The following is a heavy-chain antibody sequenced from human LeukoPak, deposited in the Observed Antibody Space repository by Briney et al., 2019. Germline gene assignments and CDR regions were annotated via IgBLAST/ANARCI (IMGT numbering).Heavy chain of an antibody. CDR3: TKGIRSSSWYCFDY. V-gene: IGHV3-48*01. CDR1: GFTFSSYS. D-gene: IGHD6-13*01. Sequence: GGSLRLSCAASGFTFSSYSMNWVRQAPGKGLEWVSYISSSSSTIYYADSVKGRFTISRDNAKNSLYLQMNSLRAEDTAVYYCTKGIRSSSWYCFDYWGQGTLVSVSS. J-gene: IGHJ4*02. CDR2: ISSSSSTI.